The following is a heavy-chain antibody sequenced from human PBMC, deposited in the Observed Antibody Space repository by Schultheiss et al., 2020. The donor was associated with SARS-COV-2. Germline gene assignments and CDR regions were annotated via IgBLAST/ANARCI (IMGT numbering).Heavy chain of an antibody. Sequence: SETLSLTCAVSGGSISSSNWWSWVRQPPGKGLEWIGSIYYSGSTYYNPSLKSRVTISVDTSKNQFSLKLSSVTAADTAVYYCARAAWIAAAGPIDYWGQGTLVTVSS. J-gene: IGHJ4*02. CDR3: ARAAWIAAAGPIDY. D-gene: IGHD6-13*01. V-gene: IGHV4-4*02. CDR1: GGSISSSNW. CDR2: IYYSGST.